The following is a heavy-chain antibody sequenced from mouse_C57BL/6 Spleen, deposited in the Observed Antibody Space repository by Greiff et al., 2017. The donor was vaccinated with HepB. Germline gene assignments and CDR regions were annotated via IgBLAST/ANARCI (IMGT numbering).Heavy chain of an antibody. CDR2: IYPGDGDT. CDR1: GYAFSSSW. J-gene: IGHJ4*01. CDR3: ARSRAYDYDVDYAMDY. D-gene: IGHD2-4*01. Sequence: QVQLQQSGPELVKPGASVKISCKASGYAFSSSWMNWVKQRPGKGLEWIGRIYPGDGDTNYNGKFKGKATLTADKSSSTAYMQLSSLTSEDSAVYFCARSRAYDYDVDYAMDYWGQGTSVTVSS. V-gene: IGHV1-82*01.